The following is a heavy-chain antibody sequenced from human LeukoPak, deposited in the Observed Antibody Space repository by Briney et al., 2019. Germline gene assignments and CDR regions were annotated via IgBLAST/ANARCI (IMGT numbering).Heavy chain of an antibody. J-gene: IGHJ4*02. D-gene: IGHD5-18*01. CDR2: LHADGVEQ. CDR1: GFSLSGYR. CDR3: ARGGYSFDY. V-gene: IGHV3-7*01. Sequence: GGSLRLSCAASGFSLSGYRMTWVRQAPGKGLEWVARLHADGVEQNYVDSVTGRFTMSRDNAKNSLDLQMNSLRVEDTAVYYCARGGYSFDYLGQGTLVAVSS.